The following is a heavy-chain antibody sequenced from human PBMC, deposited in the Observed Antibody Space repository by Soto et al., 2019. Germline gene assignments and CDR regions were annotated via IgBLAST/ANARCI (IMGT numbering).Heavy chain of an antibody. V-gene: IGHV3-33*01. CDR1: GFTFSSYG. CDR2: IWYDGSKK. J-gene: IGHJ4*02. Sequence: QVQLVESGGGVVQPGRSLRLSCAASGFTFSSYGMHWVRQAPGKGLEWVAVIWYDGSKKYYADSVKGRFTISRDNSKNKLYLQMNSLRAEDTAVYYCARVYYDVLTGFSQSEIDYCGEGTLVNVSS. CDR3: ARVYYDVLTGFSQSEIDY. D-gene: IGHD3-9*01.